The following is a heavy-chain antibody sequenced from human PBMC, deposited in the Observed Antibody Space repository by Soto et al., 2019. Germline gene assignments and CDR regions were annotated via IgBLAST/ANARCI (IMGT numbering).Heavy chain of an antibody. J-gene: IGHJ6*01. CDR3: AVAAVREIMAQESSGMAV. V-gene: IGHV1-69*01. CDR1: GGTLSDYA. D-gene: IGHD3-10*01. CDR2: IMPTVDSA. Sequence: QVQLVQSGAEVKTPGSSVKVSCKASGGTLSDYAISWVRQAPGQGLEWMGGIMPTVDSANYAQNFQGRLTISADESTGTANLELSRLRSDDTAVYYCAVAAVREIMAQESSGMAVGGQGTTVIVAS.